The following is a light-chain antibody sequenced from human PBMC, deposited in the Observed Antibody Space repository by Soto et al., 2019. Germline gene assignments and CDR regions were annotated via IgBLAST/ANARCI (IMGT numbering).Light chain of an antibody. J-gene: IGKJ2*01. V-gene: IGKV3-15*01. CDR2: GAS. CDR3: QQDNNWPPYT. Sequence: EIVMTQSPATLSVSPGERATLSCRASQSVSSNLAWYQQKPGQAPRLLIYGASTRATCIPARFSGSGSGTEFTLTISSRQSEAFAVYYCQQDNNWPPYTFGQGTKLEIQ. CDR1: QSVSSN.